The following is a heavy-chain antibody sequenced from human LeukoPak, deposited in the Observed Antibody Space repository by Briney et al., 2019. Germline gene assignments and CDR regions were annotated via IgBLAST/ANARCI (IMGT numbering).Heavy chain of an antibody. CDR1: GYTFTSYY. CDR3: ARDSGFTAMGDHDAFDI. J-gene: IGHJ3*02. V-gene: IGHV1-46*01. D-gene: IGHD5-18*01. CDR2: INPSGGST. Sequence: ASVKVSCKASGYTFTSYYMHWVRQAPGQGLEWMGRINPSGGSTSYAQTFQGRVTMTRDMSTSTVYMELSSLRSEDTAVYYCARDSGFTAMGDHDAFDIWGQGTMVTVSS.